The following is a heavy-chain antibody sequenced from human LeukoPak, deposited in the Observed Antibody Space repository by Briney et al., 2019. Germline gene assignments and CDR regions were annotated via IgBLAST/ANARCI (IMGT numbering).Heavy chain of an antibody. J-gene: IGHJ4*02. D-gene: IGHD2-15*01. CDR3: ARGALGYCSGGSCYSFDY. V-gene: IGHV3-21*01. CDR1: GFTFSSYS. CDR2: ISSSGSYI. Sequence: PGGSLRLSCAASGFTFSSYSMNWVRQAPGKGLEWVSSISSSGSYIYYADSVKGRFTISRDNAKNSLYLQMNSLRAEDTAVYYCARGALGYCSGGSCYSFDYWGQGTLVTVSS.